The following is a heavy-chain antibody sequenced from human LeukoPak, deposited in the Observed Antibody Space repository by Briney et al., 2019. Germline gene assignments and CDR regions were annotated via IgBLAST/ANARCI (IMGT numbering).Heavy chain of an antibody. V-gene: IGHV3-64*04. CDR2: ISSNGGST. D-gene: IGHD3-10*01. CDR3: ARKLDYYGSGSWGYFDL. Sequence: PGGSLRLSCSASGFTFSSYAMHWVRQAPGKGLEYVSAISSNGGSTYYADSVKGRFTISRDNAKNSLHLQMNSLRAEDTAVYYCARKLDYYGSGSWGYFDLWGRGTLVTVSS. CDR1: GFTFSSYA. J-gene: IGHJ2*01.